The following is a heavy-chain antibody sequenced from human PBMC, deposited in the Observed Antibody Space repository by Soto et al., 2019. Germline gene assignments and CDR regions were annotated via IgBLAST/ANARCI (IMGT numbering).Heavy chain of an antibody. Sequence: QVRLLESGPGLVKPSETLSLTCIVSGGSVDSAHHFWSWIRLPPGKGLEWIGYVYHSATTNYSPSLRRRVTIAADPSKNHVSLTLHSVTAADTALYFGARGGCGVGHYGMDVWGRGTSVTVSS. D-gene: IGHD2-21*01. CDR3: ARGGCGVGHYGMDV. CDR2: VYHSATT. CDR1: GGSVDSAHHF. J-gene: IGHJ6*02. V-gene: IGHV4-61*03.